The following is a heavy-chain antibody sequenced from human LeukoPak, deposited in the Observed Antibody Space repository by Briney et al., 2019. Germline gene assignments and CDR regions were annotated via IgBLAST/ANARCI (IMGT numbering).Heavy chain of an antibody. V-gene: IGHV3-7*03. CDR1: GFTFSSYW. J-gene: IGHJ3*02. CDR2: IKQDGSEK. D-gene: IGHD4-17*01. CDR3: ARDGNDYGDYGDAFDI. Sequence: GGSLRLSCAASGFTFSSYWMSWVRQAPGKGLEWVANIKQDGSEKYYVDSVKGRFTISRDNAKNSLYLQMNSLRAEDTAVYYRARDGNDYGDYGDAFDIWGQGTMVTVSS.